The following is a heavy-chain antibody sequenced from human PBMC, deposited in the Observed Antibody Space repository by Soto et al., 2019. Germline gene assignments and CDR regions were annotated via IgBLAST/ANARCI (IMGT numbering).Heavy chain of an antibody. Sequence: PGVTLRLSCSASGFAFSFSSMSWFRQAPGGGLEWVSPICSTGAFIYYADSGEGRFTISRDNAESSLFLQVNSLRAEDTAVYFCARVTEPFLSAAAVGTRSPIDWFDPWGQGTLVTVSS. V-gene: IGHV3-21*01. CDR3: ARVTEPFLSAAAVGTRSPIDWFDP. CDR2: ICSTGAFI. CDR1: GFAFSFSS. D-gene: IGHD6-13*01. J-gene: IGHJ5*01.